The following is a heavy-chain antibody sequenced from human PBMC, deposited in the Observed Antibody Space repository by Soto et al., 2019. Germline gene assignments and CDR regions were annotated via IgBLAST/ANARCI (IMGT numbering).Heavy chain of an antibody. CDR3: ATYYYDSSGYYNDAFDI. V-gene: IGHV4-59*01. D-gene: IGHD3-22*01. CDR2: IYYSEST. Sequence: QVQLQESGPGLVKPSETLSLTCTVSGGSISSYYWSWIRQPPGKGLEWFGYIYYSESTNYNPSLKSRVTISVDTSKNQFSLKLSSVTAADTAVYYCATYYYDSSGYYNDAFDIWGQGTMVTVSS. CDR1: GGSISSYY. J-gene: IGHJ3*02.